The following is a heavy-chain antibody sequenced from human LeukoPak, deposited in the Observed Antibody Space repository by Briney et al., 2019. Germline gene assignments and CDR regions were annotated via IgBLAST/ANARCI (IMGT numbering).Heavy chain of an antibody. CDR2: FDPEDGET. Sequence: ASVKVSCKVSGYILTELSMHWVRQAPGKGLEWMGGFDPEDGETIYAQKFQGRVTMTEDTSTDTAYMELSSLRSEDTAVYYCATDSRLTYYDFWSGPYDAFDIWGQGTMVTVSS. CDR1: GYILTELS. D-gene: IGHD3-3*01. V-gene: IGHV1-24*01. J-gene: IGHJ3*02. CDR3: ATDSRLTYYDFWSGPYDAFDI.